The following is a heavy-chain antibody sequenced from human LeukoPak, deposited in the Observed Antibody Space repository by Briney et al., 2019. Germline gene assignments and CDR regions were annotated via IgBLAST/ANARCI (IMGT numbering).Heavy chain of an antibody. D-gene: IGHD6-19*01. CDR1: GSSITTSNYY. CDR2: ISYSGST. V-gene: IGHV4-39*07. Sequence: PSETLSLTCTVSGSSITTSNYYWAWIRQPPGEGLEWIGTISYSGSTYYNPSLKSRVTLSVDTSKNQFSLKLTSVTAADTAVYYCARDRPGIAVAGDAFDIWGQGTMVTVSS. CDR3: ARDRPGIAVAGDAFDI. J-gene: IGHJ3*02.